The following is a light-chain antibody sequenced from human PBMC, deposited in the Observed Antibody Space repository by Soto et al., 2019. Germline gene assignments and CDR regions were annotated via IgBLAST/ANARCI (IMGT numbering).Light chain of an antibody. Sequence: QIPPPASTLCPSVGNTDPGTCRASQTIGSWLAWYQQKTRRAPELLIYDGSTLEGGVPSRFSGSGSGTEFSLTITSLQPDDFATFYCQQYSSCPRTFGQGTKVDIK. CDR2: DGS. J-gene: IGKJ1*01. CDR3: QQYSSCPRT. CDR1: QTIGSW. V-gene: IGKV1-5*01.